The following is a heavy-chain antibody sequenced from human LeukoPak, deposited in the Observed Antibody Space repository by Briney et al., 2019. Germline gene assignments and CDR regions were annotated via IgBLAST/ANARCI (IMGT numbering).Heavy chain of an antibody. CDR3: ARDGTYTDYDPDFDI. CDR1: RFTFSRFW. Sequence: GGSLRLSCAASRFTFSRFWMSWVRQAPGKGLEWVANIKQDGSEKYYVDSVKGRFTISRDNAKNSLYLQMNSLRAEDTAVFYCARDGTYTDYDPDFDIWGQGTLVTVSS. CDR2: IKQDGSEK. J-gene: IGHJ4*02. V-gene: IGHV3-7*04. D-gene: IGHD5-12*01.